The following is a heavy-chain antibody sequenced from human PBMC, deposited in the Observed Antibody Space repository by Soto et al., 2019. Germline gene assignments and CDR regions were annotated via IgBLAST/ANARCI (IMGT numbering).Heavy chain of an antibody. Sequence: QVQLQQWGAGLLKPSGTLSLTCAVYGGSFSGYYWSWIRQPPGKGLEWIGEINQSGSTNYNPSLKSRVTISVDTSKNQFSLKLSSVTAADTAVYYCARTYSSSWSPFDYWGQGTLVTVSS. CDR3: ARTYSSSWSPFDY. CDR1: GGSFSGYY. D-gene: IGHD6-13*01. CDR2: INQSGST. J-gene: IGHJ4*02. V-gene: IGHV4-34*01.